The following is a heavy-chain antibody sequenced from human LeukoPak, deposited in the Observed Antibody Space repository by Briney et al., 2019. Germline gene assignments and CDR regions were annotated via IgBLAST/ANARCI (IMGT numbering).Heavy chain of an antibody. CDR3: ARGRITIPSAVFDY. CDR1: GGSFSGYY. Sequence: PSETLSLTCAVYGGSFSGYYWSWIRQPPGKGLEWIGEINHSGSTNYNPSLKSRVTISVDTSKNQFSLKLSSVTAADTAMYYCARGRITIPSAVFDYWGQGTLVTVSS. CDR2: INHSGST. J-gene: IGHJ4*02. D-gene: IGHD3-3*01. V-gene: IGHV4-34*01.